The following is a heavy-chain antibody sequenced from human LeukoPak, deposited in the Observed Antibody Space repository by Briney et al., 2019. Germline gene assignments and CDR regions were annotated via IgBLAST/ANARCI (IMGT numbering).Heavy chain of an antibody. V-gene: IGHV3-20*04. D-gene: IGHD3-10*01. CDR1: GFTFDDYG. CDR2: INWNGGST. Sequence: GGSLRLSCAASGFTFDDYGMSWVRQAPGKGLEWVSGINWNGGSTGYADSVKGRFTISRDNAKNSLYLQMNSLRAEDTALYYCARGPPYYYGSGSSLRGASGIWGQGTMVTVSS. CDR3: ARGPPYYYGSGSSLRGASGI. J-gene: IGHJ3*02.